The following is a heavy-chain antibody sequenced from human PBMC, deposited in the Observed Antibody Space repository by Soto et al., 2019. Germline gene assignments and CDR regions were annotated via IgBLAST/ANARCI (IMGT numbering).Heavy chain of an antibody. D-gene: IGHD2-2*03. J-gene: IGHJ4*02. CDR2: IYKSGST. V-gene: IGHV4-59*11. CDR1: GDSIKTHY. Sequence: PSETLSLTCNVTGDSIKTHYCSWIRQPPGKGQEWIGYIYKSGSTLYNPSLKRRVTISADTPKNQFSLSLTSLTAAGTAVHYCERGWMAAFDIWGQGTLVTVSS. CDR3: ERGWMAAFDI.